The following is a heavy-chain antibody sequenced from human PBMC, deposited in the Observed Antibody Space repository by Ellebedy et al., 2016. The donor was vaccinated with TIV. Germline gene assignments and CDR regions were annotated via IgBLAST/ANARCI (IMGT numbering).Heavy chain of an antibody. J-gene: IGHJ4*02. Sequence: AASVKVSCKASGYTFTSYGISWVRQAPGQGLEWMGWISAYNGNTNYAQKPQGRVTMTTDTSTSTAYMELRSLRSDDTAVYYCATTRSAYDLCYWGQGTLVTVSS. V-gene: IGHV1-18*01. CDR3: ATTRSAYDLCY. CDR2: ISAYNGNT. CDR1: GYTFTSYG. D-gene: IGHD5-12*01.